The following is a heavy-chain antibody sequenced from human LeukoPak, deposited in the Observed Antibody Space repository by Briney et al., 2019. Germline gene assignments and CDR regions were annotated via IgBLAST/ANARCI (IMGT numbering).Heavy chain of an antibody. CDR1: GFTFSSYG. Sequence: PGGSLRLSCAASGFTFSSYGMHWVRQAPAKGLECVAVISYDGSNKYYADSVKGRFTISRDNSKNTLYLQMNSLRAEDTALYYCAKDLAAAGTNAFDIWGQGTMVTVSS. CDR2: ISYDGSNK. CDR3: AKDLAAAGTNAFDI. V-gene: IGHV3-30*18. D-gene: IGHD6-13*01. J-gene: IGHJ3*02.